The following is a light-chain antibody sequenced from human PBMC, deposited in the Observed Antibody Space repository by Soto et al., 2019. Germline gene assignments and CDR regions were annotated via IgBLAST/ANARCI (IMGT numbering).Light chain of an antibody. CDR1: SSDVGGYNF. CDR2: EVS. CDR3: SSYTSSSALV. V-gene: IGLV2-14*01. J-gene: IGLJ1*01. Sequence: QSALTQPASVSGSPGQSITISCTGTSSDVGGYNFVSWYQQHPGKGPKVMIYEVSNRPSGVSNRFSGSKSGNTASLTISGLQAEDEADYYCSSYTSSSALVFGAGTKVTVL.